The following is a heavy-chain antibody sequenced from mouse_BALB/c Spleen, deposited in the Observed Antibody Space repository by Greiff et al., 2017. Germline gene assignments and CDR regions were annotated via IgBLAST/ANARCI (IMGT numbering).Heavy chain of an antibody. CDR1: GFNIKDTY. J-gene: IGHJ3*01. V-gene: IGHV14-3*02. D-gene: IGHD4-1*01. CDR3: ASYQLTGPAWFAY. CDR2: IDPANGNT. Sequence: SGAELVKPGASVKLSCTASGFNIKDTYMHWVKQRPEQGLEWIGRIDPANGNTKYDPKFQGKATITADTSSNTAYLQLSSLTSEDTAVYYCASYQLTGPAWFAYWGQGTLVTVSA.